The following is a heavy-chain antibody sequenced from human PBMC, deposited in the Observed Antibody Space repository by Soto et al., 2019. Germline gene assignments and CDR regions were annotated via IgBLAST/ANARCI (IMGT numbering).Heavy chain of an antibody. J-gene: IGHJ6*02. CDR3: ARLEARLHYYYYGMDV. CDR2: IYYSGST. V-gene: IGHV4-59*01. CDR1: GGSISSYY. Sequence: QVQLQESGPGLVKPSETLSLTCTVSGGSISSYYWSWIRQPPGKGLEWIGYIYYSGSTNYNPSLKSRVTISVDTSKNQFSLKLSSVTAADTAVYYCARLEARLHYYYYGMDVWGQGTTVTVSS. D-gene: IGHD3-3*01.